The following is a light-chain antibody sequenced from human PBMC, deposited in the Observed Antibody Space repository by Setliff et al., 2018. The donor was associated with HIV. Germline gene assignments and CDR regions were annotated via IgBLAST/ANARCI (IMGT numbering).Light chain of an antibody. CDR3: GSYSIRNTLH. CDR1: SSDVGGYNY. V-gene: IGLV2-14*01. CDR2: EVS. Sequence: QSALTQPAPVSGSPGQSITISCTGTSSDVGGYNYVSWYQQHPGKAPKLMIFEVSNRPSGISNRFSGSKSGNTASLTISGLQAEDEADYYCGSYSIRNTLHFGTGTKVTVL. J-gene: IGLJ1*01.